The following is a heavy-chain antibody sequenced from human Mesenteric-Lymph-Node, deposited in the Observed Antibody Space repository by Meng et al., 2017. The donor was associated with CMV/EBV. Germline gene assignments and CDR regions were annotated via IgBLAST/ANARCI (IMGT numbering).Heavy chain of an antibody. J-gene: IGHJ6*02. CDR3: VRGGPGNYYYYYGMDV. Sequence: GGSLRLSCAASGFLFHTYWMSWVRQAPGKGLEWVANIKQDGNEKYYVDSVKGRFTISRDNAKNSLYLQMNSLRAEDTAVYYTVRGGPGNYYYYYGMDVWGQGTTVTVSS. CDR1: GFLFHTYW. V-gene: IGHV3-7*01. CDR2: IKQDGNEK. D-gene: IGHD3-10*01.